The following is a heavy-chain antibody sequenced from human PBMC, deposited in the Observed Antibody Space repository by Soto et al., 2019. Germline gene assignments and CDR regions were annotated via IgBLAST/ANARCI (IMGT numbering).Heavy chain of an antibody. CDR1: GFTVSVNY. V-gene: IGHV3-66*01. CDR3: ARERTRGFDP. CDR2: IYTGGGT. J-gene: IGHJ5*02. Sequence: GSLRLSCAASGFTVSVNYLSWVRQAPGRGLEWVSLIYTGGGTYYADSVKGRFTISRDNSKNTLYLQMNSLRAEDTAVYYCARERTRGFDPWGQGTLVTVSS.